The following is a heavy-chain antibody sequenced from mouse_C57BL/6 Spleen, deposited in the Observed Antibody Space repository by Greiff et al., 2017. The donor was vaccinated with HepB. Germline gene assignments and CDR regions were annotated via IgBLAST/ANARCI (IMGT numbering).Heavy chain of an antibody. D-gene: IGHD2-3*01. V-gene: IGHV1-69*01. CDR1: GYTFTSYW. CDR3: ARWLLRDYFVY. Sequence: QVQLQQPGAELVMPGASVKLSCKASGYTFTSYWMHWVKQRPGQGPEWIGEIDPSASYTNSNQKFKGKSTLTVDKSSSPAYMQLSSMQSDDSAVYYCARWLLRDYFVYWGQGTTLTDSS. CDR2: IDPSASYT. J-gene: IGHJ2*01.